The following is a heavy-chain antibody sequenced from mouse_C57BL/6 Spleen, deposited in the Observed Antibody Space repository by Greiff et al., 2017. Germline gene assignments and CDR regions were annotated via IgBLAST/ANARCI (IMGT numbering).Heavy chain of an antibody. CDR2: IDPSDSET. CDR3: ASKGYSNSFAY. CDR1: GYTFTSYW. J-gene: IGHJ3*01. D-gene: IGHD2-5*01. Sequence: VQLQQPGAELVRPGSSVKLSCKASGYTFTSYWMHWVKQRPIQGLEWIGNIDPSDSETHYNQKFKDKATLTVDKSSSTAYMQLSSRTSEASAVYYCASKGYSNSFAYWGQGTLVTVSA. V-gene: IGHV1-52*01.